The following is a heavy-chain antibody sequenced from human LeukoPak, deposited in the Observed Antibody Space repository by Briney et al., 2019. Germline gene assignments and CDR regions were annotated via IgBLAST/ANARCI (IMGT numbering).Heavy chain of an antibody. CDR1: GYTFTSYG. J-gene: IGHJ4*02. CDR3: ARPSHPYSGSSPGDY. V-gene: IGHV1-18*01. Sequence: ASVKVSCKASGYTFTSYGISWVRQAPGQGLEWMGWISAYNGNTNYAQKLQGRVTMTTDTSTSTAYMELRSLRSDDTAVYYCARPSHPYSGSSPGDYWGQGTLVTVSS. D-gene: IGHD6-13*01. CDR2: ISAYNGNT.